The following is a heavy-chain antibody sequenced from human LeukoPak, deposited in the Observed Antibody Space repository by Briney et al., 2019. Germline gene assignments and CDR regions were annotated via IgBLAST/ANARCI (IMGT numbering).Heavy chain of an antibody. CDR3: AGVVGATHLRAFDI. Sequence: VASVKVSCKASGGTFSSYAISWVRQAPGQGLEWMGGIIPIFGTANYAQKFQDRVTITTDESTSTAYMELSSLRSEDTAVYYCAGVVGATHLRAFDIWGQGTMVTVSS. D-gene: IGHD1-26*01. CDR2: IIPIFGTA. J-gene: IGHJ3*02. CDR1: GGTFSSYA. V-gene: IGHV1-69*05.